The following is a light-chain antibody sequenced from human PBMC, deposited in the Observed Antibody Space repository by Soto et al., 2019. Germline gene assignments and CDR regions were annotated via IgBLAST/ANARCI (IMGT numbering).Light chain of an antibody. CDR3: QKYSSVPV. Sequence: DIQMTQSPPSLSASVGDRVTITCRASQDIRNFVSWYQQKPGKDPNLLIYAASTVQSGVPSRFSGSGSGTDFTLTINSLQPEYVATYSCQKYSSVPVFGPGTKVEIK. J-gene: IGKJ3*01. V-gene: IGKV1-27*01. CDR1: QDIRNF. CDR2: AAS.